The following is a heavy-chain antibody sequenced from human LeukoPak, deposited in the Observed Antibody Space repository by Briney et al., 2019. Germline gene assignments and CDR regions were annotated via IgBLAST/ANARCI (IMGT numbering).Heavy chain of an antibody. CDR2: IYSGGNT. D-gene: IGHD3-22*01. CDR1: GFTVSSNY. J-gene: IGHJ2*01. CDR3: ARERGITYYYDSSGPFDL. V-gene: IGHV3-53*01. Sequence: GGSLRLSCAASGFTVSSNYMSWVRQAPGKGLVWVSVIYSGGNTYYADSVKGRFTISRDNSKNTLYLQMNSLRAEDTAVYYCARERGITYYYDSSGPFDLWGRGTLVTVSS.